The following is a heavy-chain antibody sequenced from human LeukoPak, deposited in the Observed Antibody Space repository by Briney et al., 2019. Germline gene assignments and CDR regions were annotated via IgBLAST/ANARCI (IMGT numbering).Heavy chain of an antibody. J-gene: IGHJ4*02. CDR3: ARGYYYGSGSYGYYFDY. V-gene: IGHV3-21*01. Sequence: GGSLRLSCAASGFTFSSYSMNWVRQAPGKGLEWVSSISSSSSYIYYADSVKGRFTISRDNAKNSLYLQMNSLRAEDTAVYYCARGYYYGSGSYGYYFDYWGQGTLVTVSS. CDR1: GFTFSSYS. CDR2: ISSSSSYI. D-gene: IGHD3-10*01.